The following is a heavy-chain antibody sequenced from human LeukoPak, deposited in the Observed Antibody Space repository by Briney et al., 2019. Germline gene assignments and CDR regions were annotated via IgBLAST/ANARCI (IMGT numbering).Heavy chain of an antibody. D-gene: IGHD3-10*01. Sequence: SETLSLTCAVSGGPFSGYFWSWIRQSSGKGLEWVGEIHNSGTTNYNPFLNSRVTISEDTSKHQFYLNLSSVTAADTAVYYCARRYYYNLGSFPFDFWRQGTLVTVSS. CDR3: ARRYYYNLGSFPFDF. CDR2: IHNSGTT. CDR1: GGPFSGYF. J-gene: IGHJ4*02. V-gene: IGHV4-34*01.